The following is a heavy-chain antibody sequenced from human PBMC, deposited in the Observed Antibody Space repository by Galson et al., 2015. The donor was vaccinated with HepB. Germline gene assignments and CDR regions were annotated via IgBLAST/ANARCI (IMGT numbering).Heavy chain of an antibody. CDR2: TYFRSKWRI. J-gene: IGHJ6*02. Sequence: CAISGDSVTSNSAVWNWIGQSPSRGLEWLGRTYFRSKWRIDYAMSVKSRITISADTSDNQFSLLLRSVTPEDTAVYYCAYGSDVWGPGTTVIVSS. CDR3: AYGSDV. CDR1: GDSVTSNSAV. V-gene: IGHV6-1*01.